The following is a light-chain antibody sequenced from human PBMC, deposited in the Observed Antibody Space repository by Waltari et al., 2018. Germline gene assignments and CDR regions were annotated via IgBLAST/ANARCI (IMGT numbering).Light chain of an antibody. Sequence: EIVLTQSPGTLSLSPGERPTLSCRASQSVGKSLAWYQQKPGQAPGLLIYDASSRATGIPDRFSGSGFGTDFSLTISRLEPEDFAVYYCQKYVSLPATFGQGTKVEIK. CDR1: QSVGKS. J-gene: IGKJ1*01. CDR3: QKYVSLPAT. V-gene: IGKV3-20*01. CDR2: DAS.